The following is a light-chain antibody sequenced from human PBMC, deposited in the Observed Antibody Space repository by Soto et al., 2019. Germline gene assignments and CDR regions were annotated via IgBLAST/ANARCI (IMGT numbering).Light chain of an antibody. V-gene: IGLV2-14*01. CDR1: SSDVGNYKY. Sequence: QSVLTQAASVSGSPGQSITISCTGTSSDVGNYKYVSWYQQHPGKAPKLMIYEVSNRPSGVSNLFSGSKSGNTASLTISGLQAEDEPDYFCFSYTSSGTYGFGTGTKVTVL. CDR3: FSYTSSGTYG. CDR2: EVS. J-gene: IGLJ1*01.